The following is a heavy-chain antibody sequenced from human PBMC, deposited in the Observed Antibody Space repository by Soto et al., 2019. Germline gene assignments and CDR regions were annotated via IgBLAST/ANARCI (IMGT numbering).Heavy chain of an antibody. Sequence: QVHLVQSGPEVKKPGASVRVSCRASGYTFTNYGIGWVRQAPGQGLEWMGWINTYNGNTNYAQKFRGRLTMTTDTSTTTAYMELRSLKSDDTAMYYCAKAGVDQTATVTGGYWGQGTLVTVSS. CDR1: GYTFTNYG. J-gene: IGHJ4*02. D-gene: IGHD2-2*01. CDR3: AKAGVDQTATVTGGY. CDR2: INTYNGNT. V-gene: IGHV1-18*01.